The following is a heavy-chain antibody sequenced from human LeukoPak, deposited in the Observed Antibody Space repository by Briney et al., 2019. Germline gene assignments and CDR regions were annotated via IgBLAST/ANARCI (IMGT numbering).Heavy chain of an antibody. Sequence: GRSLRLSCAASGFTFSSYGMHWVRQAPGKGLEWVAVISYDGSNKYYADSVKGRFTISRDNSKNTLYPQMNSLRAEDTAVYYCARAGDGYNEATGAFDIWGQGTMVTVSS. CDR3: ARAGDGYNEATGAFDI. V-gene: IGHV3-30*03. D-gene: IGHD5-24*01. CDR2: ISYDGSNK. J-gene: IGHJ3*02. CDR1: GFTFSSYG.